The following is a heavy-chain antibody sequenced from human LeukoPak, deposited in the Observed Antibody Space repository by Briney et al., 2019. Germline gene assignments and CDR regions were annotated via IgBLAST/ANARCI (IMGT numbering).Heavy chain of an antibody. CDR3: ARGPTIVVVVAAIWFDP. J-gene: IGHJ5*02. CDR2: IYYSGST. V-gene: IGHV4-30-4*01. CDR1: GGSISSGDYH. Sequence: SQTLSLTCTVSGGSISSGDYHWSWIRQPPGKGLEWIGYIYYSGSTYYNPSLKSRVTISVDTSKNQFSLKLSSVTAADTAVYYCARGPTIVVVVAAIWFDPWGQGTLVTVSS. D-gene: IGHD2-15*01.